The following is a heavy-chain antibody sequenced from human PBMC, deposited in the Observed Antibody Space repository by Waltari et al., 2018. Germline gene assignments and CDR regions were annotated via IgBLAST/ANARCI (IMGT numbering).Heavy chain of an antibody. CDR3: ASQQLVLRGPFDY. D-gene: IGHD6-13*01. CDR2: IYYSGST. J-gene: IGHJ4*02. CDR1: GGSISSSRYY. V-gene: IGHV4-39*01. Sequence: QLQLQESGPGLVKPSETLSLTCTVSGGSISSSRYYWGGLPQPPGKGLEWIGSIYYSGSTYYNPSLKSRVTISVDTSKNQFSLKLSSVTAADTAVYYCASQQLVLRGPFDYWGQGTLVTVSS.